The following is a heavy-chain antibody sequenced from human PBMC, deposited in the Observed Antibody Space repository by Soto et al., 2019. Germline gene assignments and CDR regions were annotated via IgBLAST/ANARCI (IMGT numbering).Heavy chain of an antibody. CDR2: IKSKTDGGTT. CDR1: RFTFSNAP. J-gene: IGHJ4*02. Sequence: PGRSLRLSCSASRFTFSNAPMSGVRQAPGKGLEWVGRIKSKTDGGTTDYAAPVKGRFTISRDDSKNTLYLQMNSLKTEDTAVYYCTTDYGDYGYYFDYWGQGT. V-gene: IGHV3-15*01. D-gene: IGHD4-17*01. CDR3: TTDYGDYGYYFDY.